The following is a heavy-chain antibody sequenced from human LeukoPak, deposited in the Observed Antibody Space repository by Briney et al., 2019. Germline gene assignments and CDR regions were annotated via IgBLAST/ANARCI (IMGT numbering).Heavy chain of an antibody. J-gene: IGHJ4*02. V-gene: IGHV4-59*12. CDR1: GGSISSYY. Sequence: PSETLSLTCTVSGGSISSYYWSWIRQPPGKGLEWIGYIYYSGSTNYNPSLKSRVTISVDTSKNQFSLKLSSVTAADTAVYYCARRAVVTPGFDYWGQGTLVTVSS. D-gene: IGHD4-23*01. CDR3: ARRAVVTPGFDY. CDR2: IYYSGST.